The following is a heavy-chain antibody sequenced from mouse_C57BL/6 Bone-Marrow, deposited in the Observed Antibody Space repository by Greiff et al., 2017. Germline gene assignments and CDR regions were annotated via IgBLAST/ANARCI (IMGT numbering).Heavy chain of an antibody. D-gene: IGHD2-4*01. J-gene: IGHJ1*03. CDR1: GFTFTDYY. V-gene: IGHV1-36*01. CDR3: ARGLRRRDWYYDV. Sequence: VQLQQSGPVLVKPGPSVKISCKASGFTFTDYYMHWVKQSPGKSLEWIGLVYPYNGGTSYNQKFKGKATLTGDNSASPAYMELNSRTSDDSAVDYCARGLRRRDWYYDVWGTGTTVTVSS. CDR2: VYPYNGGT.